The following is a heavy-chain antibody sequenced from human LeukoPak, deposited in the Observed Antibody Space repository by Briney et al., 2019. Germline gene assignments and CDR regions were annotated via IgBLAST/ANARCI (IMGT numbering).Heavy chain of an antibody. CDR1: GGSISTYY. J-gene: IGHJ4*02. D-gene: IGHD6-13*01. CDR3: AKQDPAAGSDY. Sequence: VKPSETLSRTCTVSGGSISTYYWSWIRQPPGKGLEWIGYIYYSGSTNYNPSLKSRVTISVDTSKNQFSLRLKSVTAADTAVYYCAKQDPAAGSDYWGQGTLVIVSS. V-gene: IGHV4-59*08. CDR2: IYYSGST.